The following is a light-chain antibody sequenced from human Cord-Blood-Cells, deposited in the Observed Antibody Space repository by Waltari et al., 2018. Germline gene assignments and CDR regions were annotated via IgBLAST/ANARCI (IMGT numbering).Light chain of an antibody. CDR1: KLGDNY. Sequence: SYELTQPPSVSVSPGQTASITCSGDKLGDNYACWYQQKPGQSPVLVIYQESKRPSGILERFSGSNSENTATLTISGTQAMDEADYYCQAWDSSTHVVFGGGTKLTVL. J-gene: IGLJ2*01. CDR2: QES. V-gene: IGLV3-1*01. CDR3: QAWDSSTHVV.